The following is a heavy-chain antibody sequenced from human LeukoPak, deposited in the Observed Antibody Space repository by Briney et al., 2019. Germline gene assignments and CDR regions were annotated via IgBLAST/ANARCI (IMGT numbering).Heavy chain of an antibody. Sequence: ASVKVSCKTSGYTFTGYYIHWVRQASGLGLEWVAWINPNSGGTKYSQQFQGRVTLTRDTSISTAYMELSRLTSDDTAVYYCARGHSDIWYSLGHWGQGTLVTVSA. J-gene: IGHJ4*02. CDR1: GYTFTGYY. CDR3: ARGHSDIWYSLGH. CDR2: INPNSGGT. V-gene: IGHV1-2*02. D-gene: IGHD1-26*01.